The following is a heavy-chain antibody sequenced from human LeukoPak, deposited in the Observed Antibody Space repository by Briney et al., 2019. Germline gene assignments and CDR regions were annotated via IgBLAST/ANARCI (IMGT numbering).Heavy chain of an antibody. D-gene: IGHD4-17*01. J-gene: IGHJ4*02. CDR3: TTDRPTVPLDY. CDR2: IKSKTDGGTT. V-gene: IGHV3-15*01. Sequence: GGSLRLSCAASGFTFSTYNMNWVRQAPGKGLEWVGRIKSKTDGGTTDYAAPVKGRFTISRDDSKNTLYLQMNSLKTEDTAVYYCTTDRPTVPLDYWGQGTLVTVSS. CDR1: GFTFSTYN.